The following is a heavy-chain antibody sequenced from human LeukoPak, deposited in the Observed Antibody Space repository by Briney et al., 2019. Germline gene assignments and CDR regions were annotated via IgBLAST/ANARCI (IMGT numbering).Heavy chain of an antibody. D-gene: IGHD2-2*01. CDR3: AREGCSSTSCYDY. Sequence: GGSLRLSCAASGFTISSYEMNWVRQAPGKGLEWVSYISSSGSTIYYADSVKGRFTISRDNAKNSLYLQMNSLRAEDTAVYYRAREGCSSTSCYDYWGQGTLVTVSS. CDR2: ISSSGSTI. CDR1: GFTISSYE. V-gene: IGHV3-48*03. J-gene: IGHJ4*02.